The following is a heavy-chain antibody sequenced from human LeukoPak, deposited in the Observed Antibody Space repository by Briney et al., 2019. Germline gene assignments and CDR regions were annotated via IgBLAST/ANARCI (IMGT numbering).Heavy chain of an antibody. V-gene: IGHV4-34*01. CDR2: INHSGST. D-gene: IGHD2-15*01. Sequence: PSETLSLTCAVYGGSFSGYYWSWIRQPPGKGLEWIGEINHSGSTNYNPSLKSRVTISVDTSKNQFSLKLRSVTAADTAMYYCARTTEGYCRGVSCYYYYYYMDVWGKGTTVTVSS. J-gene: IGHJ6*03. CDR1: GGSFSGYY. CDR3: ARTTEGYCRGVSCYYYYYYMDV.